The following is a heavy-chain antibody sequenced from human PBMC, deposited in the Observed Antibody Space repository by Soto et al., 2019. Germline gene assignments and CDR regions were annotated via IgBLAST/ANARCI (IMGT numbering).Heavy chain of an antibody. D-gene: IGHD3-3*01. Sequence: SETLSLTCTVSGGSISSGGYYWSWIRQHPGKGLEWIGYIYYSGSTYYNPSLKSRVTISVDTSKNQFSLKLSSVTAADTAVYYCARISENTIFGVAHYGMDVWGQGTTVTVSS. CDR2: IYYSGST. CDR1: GGSISSGGYY. CDR3: ARISENTIFGVAHYGMDV. V-gene: IGHV4-31*03. J-gene: IGHJ6*02.